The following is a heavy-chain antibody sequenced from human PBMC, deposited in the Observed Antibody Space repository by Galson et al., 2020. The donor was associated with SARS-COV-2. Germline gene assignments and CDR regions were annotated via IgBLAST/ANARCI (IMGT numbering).Heavy chain of an antibody. CDR1: GGSFSENY. J-gene: IGHJ6*02. Sequence: SETLSLTCAVYGGSFSENYWTWIRQPPGKGLEWIGEINHSGSTNYNPSLMSRVTLSVDTSKNHFTLKLTSVTAADTAVYFCARSLGLDSDGYYYYYGMDVWGQGTTVTISS. D-gene: IGHD3-22*01. CDR3: ARSLGLDSDGYYYYYGMDV. V-gene: IGHV4-34*01. CDR2: INHSGST.